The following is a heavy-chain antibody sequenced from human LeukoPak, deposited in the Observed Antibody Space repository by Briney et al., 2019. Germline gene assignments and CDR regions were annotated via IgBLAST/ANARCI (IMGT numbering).Heavy chain of an antibody. V-gene: IGHV4-4*02. Sequence: SETLSLTCTVSSGSISSSNWWSWVRQPPGKGLEWIGEIYHSGSTNYNPSLKSRVTISVDKSKNQFSLKLSSVTAADTAVYYCARRTGSDLGFLEWLFMFDPWGQGTLVTVSS. J-gene: IGHJ5*02. CDR2: IYHSGST. D-gene: IGHD3-3*01. CDR3: ARRTGSDLGFLEWLFMFDP. CDR1: SGSISSSNW.